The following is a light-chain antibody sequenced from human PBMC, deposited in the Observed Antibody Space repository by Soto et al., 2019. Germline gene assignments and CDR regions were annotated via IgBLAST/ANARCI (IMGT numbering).Light chain of an antibody. J-gene: IGKJ1*01. CDR2: DAS. Sequence: EIQTTQSPSALSPSVVATVTVTCRASQSVSGWLAWYQQKPGKAPKLLIYDASSLESGVPSRFSGSGSGTEFTLTISSLQPDDFATYYCQQHNSYSTWTFGQGIKVDI. CDR3: QQHNSYSTWT. V-gene: IGKV1-5*01. CDR1: QSVSGW.